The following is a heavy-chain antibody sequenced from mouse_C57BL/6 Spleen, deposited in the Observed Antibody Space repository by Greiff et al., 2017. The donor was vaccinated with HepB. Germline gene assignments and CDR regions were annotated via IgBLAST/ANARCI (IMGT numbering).Heavy chain of an antibody. D-gene: IGHD1-1*01. CDR3: ARSDYYGSMDY. CDR1: GYTFTDYY. J-gene: IGHJ4*01. CDR2: IYPGSGNT. V-gene: IGHV1-76*01. Sequence: QVQLQQSGAELVRPGASVKLSCKASGYTFTDYYINWVKQRPGQGLEWIARIYPGSGNTYYNEKFKGKATLTAEKSSSTAYMQLSSLTSEDSAVYFCARSDYYGSMDYWGQGTSVTVSS.